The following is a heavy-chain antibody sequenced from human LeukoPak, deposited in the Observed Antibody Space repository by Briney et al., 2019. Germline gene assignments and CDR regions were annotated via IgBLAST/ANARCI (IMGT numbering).Heavy chain of an antibody. CDR2: ISGSGGST. CDR3: ARDSPDYYDSSGYYLGY. V-gene: IGHV3-23*01. D-gene: IGHD3-22*01. Sequence: GGSLRLSCAASGFTFSSYAMSWVRQAPGKGLEWVSAISGSGGSTYYADSVKGRFTISRDNAKNSLYLQMNSLRAEDTAVYYCARDSPDYYDSSGYYLGYWGQGTLVTVSS. J-gene: IGHJ4*02. CDR1: GFTFSSYA.